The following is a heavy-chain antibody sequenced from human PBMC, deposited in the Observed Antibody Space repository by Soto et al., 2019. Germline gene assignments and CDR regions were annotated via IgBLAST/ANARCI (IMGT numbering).Heavy chain of an antibody. J-gene: IGHJ6*03. D-gene: IGHD3-10*01. V-gene: IGHV3-33*01. CDR3: ARDSYYYGSGSHPFLAYHYYYLDV. CDR2: IWYDGSNK. Sequence: AGGSLRLSCAASGFTFSSYGMHWVRQAPGKGLEWVAVIWYDGSNKYYADSVKGRFTISRDNSKNTLYLQMNSLRAEDTAVYYCARDSYYYGSGSHPFLAYHYYYLDVWGKGTTVTVSS. CDR1: GFTFSSYG.